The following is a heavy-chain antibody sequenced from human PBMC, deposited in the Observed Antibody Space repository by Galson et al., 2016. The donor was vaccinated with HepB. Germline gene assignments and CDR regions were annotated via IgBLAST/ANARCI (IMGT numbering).Heavy chain of an antibody. Sequence: SLRLSCAASGFSFGSYAMHWVRQAPGKGLEWVAVISYDGSNKYYADSVKGRITISRDNYKNTMYLQLNSLRGEDTAVYYYARGRGWIDYWGQGTLVTVSS. CDR2: ISYDGSNK. D-gene: IGHD6-19*01. CDR1: GFSFGSYA. CDR3: ARGRGWIDY. V-gene: IGHV3-30-3*01. J-gene: IGHJ4*02.